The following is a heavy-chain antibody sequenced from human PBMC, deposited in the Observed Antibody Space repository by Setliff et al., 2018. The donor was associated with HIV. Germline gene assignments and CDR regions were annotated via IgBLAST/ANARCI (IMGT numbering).Heavy chain of an antibody. CDR2: IYTTGST. D-gene: IGHD6-19*01. CDR1: GGSITSGSYY. J-gene: IGHJ3*02. CDR3: AREVTVAGTPAFDI. Sequence: SETLSLTCTVSGGSITSGSYYWSWIRQPAGKGLEWIRHIYTTGSTKYNPSLKSRVAISLDKSKNQFSLKVNSVNAADTAVYYCAREVTVAGTPAFDIWGQGTMVTVSS. V-gene: IGHV4-61*09.